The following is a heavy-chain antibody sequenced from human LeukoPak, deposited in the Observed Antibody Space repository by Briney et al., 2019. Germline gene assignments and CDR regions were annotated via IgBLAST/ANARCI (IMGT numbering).Heavy chain of an antibody. CDR2: IWYDGSNK. CDR3: ARDNSGMDV. J-gene: IGHJ6*02. V-gene: IGHV3-33*01. D-gene: IGHD4-23*01. Sequence: GGSLRLSCAVSGFSFSSYGMHWVRQAPGKGLEWVAVIWYDGSNKYYADSVKGRFTISRDNSKNTVYLQMNSLRAEDTAVYYCARDNSGMDVWGQGTTVTVSS. CDR1: GFSFSSYG.